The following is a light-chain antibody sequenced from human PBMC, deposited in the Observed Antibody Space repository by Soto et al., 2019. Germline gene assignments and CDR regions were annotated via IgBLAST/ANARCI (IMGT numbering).Light chain of an antibody. Sequence: QSVLTQPASVSGSPGQSITISCTGTSSDVGSYNLVSWYQQHPGKAPKLMIYDVSKRPSGVSNRFSGSKSGNTASLTISGLQAEDEADYYCCSYAGSKVFGTGTKLTVL. V-gene: IGLV2-23*02. CDR3: CSYAGSKV. CDR2: DVS. J-gene: IGLJ1*01. CDR1: SSDVGSYNL.